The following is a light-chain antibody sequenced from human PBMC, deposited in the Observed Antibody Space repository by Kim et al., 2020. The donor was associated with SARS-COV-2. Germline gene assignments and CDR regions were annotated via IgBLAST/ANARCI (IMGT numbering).Light chain of an antibody. V-gene: IGLV2-14*03. CDR2: DVS. CDR3: SSYTSSSTFP. Sequence: QSALTQPASVSGSPGQSITISCTGTSSDVGGYNYVSWYQQHPGKAPQLMIYDVSNRPSGVSNRFSGSKSGKTASLTNSGLQVEDEADYYCSSYTSSSTFPFGTGTKVTVL. J-gene: IGLJ1*01. CDR1: SSDVGGYNY.